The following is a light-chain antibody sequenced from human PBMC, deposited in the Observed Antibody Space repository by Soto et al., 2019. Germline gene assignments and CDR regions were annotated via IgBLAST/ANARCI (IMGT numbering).Light chain of an antibody. CDR1: SSDVGGYNY. CDR2: DVS. Sequence: QSVLTQPRSVSGSPGQSVTISCTGTSSDVGGYNYVSWYQQHPGKAPKLMIYDVSKRPSGVPDRFSGSKSGNTASLTISGLQDEDEADYYCCSYAGTYTHYVFGTGTKLTVL. V-gene: IGLV2-11*01. CDR3: CSYAGTYTHYV. J-gene: IGLJ1*01.